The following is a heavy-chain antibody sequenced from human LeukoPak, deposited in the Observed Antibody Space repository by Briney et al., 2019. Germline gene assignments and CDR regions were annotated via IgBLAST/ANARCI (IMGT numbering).Heavy chain of an antibody. CDR2: IIPILGIA. CDR3: ATTSSGWKFDY. V-gene: IGHV1-69*04. CDR1: GGTFSSYA. J-gene: IGHJ4*02. D-gene: IGHD6-19*01. Sequence: ASVKVSCKASGGTFSSYAISWVRQAPGQGLEWMGRIIPILGIANYAQKFQGRVTITADKSTSTAYMELSGLRSEDTAVYYCATTSSGWKFDYWGQGTLVTVSS.